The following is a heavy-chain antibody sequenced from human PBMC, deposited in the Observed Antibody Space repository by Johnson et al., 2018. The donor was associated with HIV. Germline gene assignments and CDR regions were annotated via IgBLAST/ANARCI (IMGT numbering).Heavy chain of an antibody. CDR3: AREKTTPDAFDI. CDR1: GFTFSSYW. V-gene: IGHV3-30*03. D-gene: IGHD4-11*01. CDR2: ISYDGTKK. J-gene: IGHJ3*02. Sequence: QVQLVESGGGLVQPGGSLRLSCAASGFTFSSYWMSWVRQAPGKGLEWVAVISYDGTKKNYADSVEGRFTISRDNFKNTLYLQMTSLRAEDTAVYYCAREKTTPDAFDIWGQGTMVTVSS.